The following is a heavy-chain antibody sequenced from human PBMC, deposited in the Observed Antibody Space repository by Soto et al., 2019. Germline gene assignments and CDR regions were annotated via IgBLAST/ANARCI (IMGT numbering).Heavy chain of an antibody. V-gene: IGHV3-23*01. Sequence: PGASLRLSCAASGFTFSSYWMYWVRQAPGKGLEWVSDIIDSGGSTYYADSVKGRFTISRDNSKSTLYLQMNSLRAEDTALYYCAKGRSYYYYYGVDVWGEGTTVTVSS. J-gene: IGHJ6*04. CDR3: AKGRSYYYYYGVDV. CDR1: GFTFSSYW. CDR2: IIDSGGST.